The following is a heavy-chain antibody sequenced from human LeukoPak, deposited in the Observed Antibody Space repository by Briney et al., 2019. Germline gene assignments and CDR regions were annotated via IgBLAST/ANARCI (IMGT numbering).Heavy chain of an antibody. J-gene: IGHJ3*02. CDR2: IYYSGST. V-gene: IGHV4-59*06. CDR1: GGSISSYY. CDR3: ARYLIAAAGGDAFDI. D-gene: IGHD6-13*01. Sequence: SETLSLACTVSGGSISSYYWSWIRQHPGKGLEWIGYIYYSGSTYYNPSLKSRVTISVDTSKNQFSLKLSSVTAADTAVYYCARYLIAAAGGDAFDIWGQGTMVTVSS.